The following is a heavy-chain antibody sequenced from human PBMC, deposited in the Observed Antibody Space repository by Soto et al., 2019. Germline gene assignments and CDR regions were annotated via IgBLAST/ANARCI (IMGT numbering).Heavy chain of an antibody. CDR1: GFTFSSYG. CDR2: ISYDGSNK. J-gene: IGHJ6*02. CDR3: AKDVVVGATTGLGDYYYYYGMDV. V-gene: IGHV3-30*18. Sequence: GSLRLSCAASGFTFSSYGMHWVRQAPGKGLEWVAVISYDGSNKYYADSVKGRFTISRDNSKNTLYLQMDSLRAEDTAVYYCAKDVVVGATTGLGDYYYYYGMDVWGQGTTVTVSS. D-gene: IGHD1-26*01.